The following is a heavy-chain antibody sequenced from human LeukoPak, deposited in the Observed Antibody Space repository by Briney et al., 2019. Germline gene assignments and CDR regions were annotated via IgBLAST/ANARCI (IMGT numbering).Heavy chain of an antibody. J-gene: IGHJ4*02. CDR3: ASDLTMVRGVEWDY. CDR2: INHSGST. V-gene: IGHV4-34*01. Sequence: PSETLSLTCAVYGGSFSGYYWSWIRQPPGKGLEWIGEINHSGSTNYNPSLKSRVTISVDTSKNQFSLKLSSVTAADTAVYYCASDLTMVRGVEWDYWGQGTLVTVSS. D-gene: IGHD3-10*01. CDR1: GGSFSGYY.